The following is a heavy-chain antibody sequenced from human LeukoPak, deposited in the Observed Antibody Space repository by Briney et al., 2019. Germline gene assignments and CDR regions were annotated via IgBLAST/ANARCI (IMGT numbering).Heavy chain of an antibody. Sequence: PSETLSLTCTVSGGSISSSSYYWGWIRQPPGKGLEWIGSIYYSGSTYYNPSLKSRVTISVDTSKNQFSLKLSSVTAADTAVYYCARGSYDGGSGWGRFDIWGQGTLVTVSS. V-gene: IGHV4-39*01. CDR2: IYYSGST. D-gene: IGHD6-19*01. CDR1: GGSISSSSYY. CDR3: ARGSYDGGSGWGRFDI. J-gene: IGHJ4*02.